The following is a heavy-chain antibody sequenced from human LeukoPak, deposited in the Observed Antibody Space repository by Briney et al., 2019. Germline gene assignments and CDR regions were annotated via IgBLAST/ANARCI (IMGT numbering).Heavy chain of an antibody. Sequence: SETLSLTCTVSGGSVSSNIYYWNWIRQPPGKGLEWIGYIYYSGSTSYNPSLKSRLTISIDTSKTQFYLKLSSVTAADTAVYYCARVVYSGSWGYFDYWGQGILVTVSS. CDR3: ARVVYSGSWGYFDY. V-gene: IGHV4-61*01. D-gene: IGHD3-10*01. CDR1: GGSVSSNIYY. CDR2: IYYSGST. J-gene: IGHJ4*02.